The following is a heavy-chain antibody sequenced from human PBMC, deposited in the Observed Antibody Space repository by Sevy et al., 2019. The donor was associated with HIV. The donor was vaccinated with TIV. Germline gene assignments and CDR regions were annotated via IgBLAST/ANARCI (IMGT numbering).Heavy chain of an antibody. CDR2: IKANIHGGTA. CDR1: GFTFTGAW. J-gene: IGHJ4*02. CDR3: TTANLALADIDF. Sequence: GGSLRLSCAASGFTFTGAWLNWVRQAPGKGLEWVGRIKANIHGGTADYAAPVKGRFTISRDDSKNTLYLQMNSLKIDDTAVYYCTTANLALADIDFWGQGTLVTVSS. V-gene: IGHV3-15*01.